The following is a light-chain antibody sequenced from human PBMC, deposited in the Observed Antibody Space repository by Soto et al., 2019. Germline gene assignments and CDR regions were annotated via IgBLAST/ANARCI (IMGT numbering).Light chain of an antibody. CDR3: QQTSSFPLT. CDR2: AAS. J-gene: IGKJ4*01. V-gene: IGKV1-12*01. CDR1: QGITSW. Sequence: DIPMTQSPSSVSASVGDRVTITCRASQGITSWLAWYQQNPGRAPKLLIYAASSLQSGVPSRFSGSGSGRDFTLTSSILQPEDFATYLCQQTSSFPLTFGGGTKVEIK.